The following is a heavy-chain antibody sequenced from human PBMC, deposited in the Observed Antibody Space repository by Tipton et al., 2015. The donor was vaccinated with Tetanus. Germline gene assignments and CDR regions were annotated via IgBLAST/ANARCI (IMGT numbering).Heavy chain of an antibody. Sequence: TLSLTCAVYGGSFSGYYWSWIRQPPGKGLEWIGEINHSGSTNYNPSLKSRVTISVDTSKNQFSLKLSSVTAADTAVYYCARGRALSYSSSSLLLDYWGQGTLVTVSS. J-gene: IGHJ4*02. CDR1: GGSFSGYY. CDR3: ARGRALSYSSSSLLLDY. V-gene: IGHV4-34*01. CDR2: INHSGST. D-gene: IGHD6-6*01.